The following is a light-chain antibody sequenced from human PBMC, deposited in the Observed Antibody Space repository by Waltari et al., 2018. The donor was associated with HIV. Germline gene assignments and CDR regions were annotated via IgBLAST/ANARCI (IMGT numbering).Light chain of an antibody. CDR3: QSHDYSLSGLI. V-gene: IGLV1-47*01. CDR1: RTNIGSNF. J-gene: IGLJ2*01. CDR2: KTN. Sequence: QSVLTQPPSASGTPGPRVTISCSGGRTNIGSNFVYWYHQLPGTAPKLLISKTNQRPSGVPDRFSGSTSGTSASLAITGLQADDEADYYCQSHDYSLSGLIFGGGTRVTVL.